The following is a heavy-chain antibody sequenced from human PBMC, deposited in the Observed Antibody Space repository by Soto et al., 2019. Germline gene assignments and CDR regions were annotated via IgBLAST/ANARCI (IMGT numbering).Heavy chain of an antibody. CDR2: IYPGDSDT. D-gene: IGHD2-21*02. Sequence: GESLKISCKGSGYSFTSYWIGWVRQMPGKGLEWMGIIYPGDSDTRYSPSFQGQVTISADKSISTAYLQWSSLKASDTAMYYCAREGGGDCYSSLLFYYWGQGSLVTVAS. V-gene: IGHV5-51*01. J-gene: IGHJ4*02. CDR3: AREGGGDCYSSLLFYY. CDR1: GYSFTSYW.